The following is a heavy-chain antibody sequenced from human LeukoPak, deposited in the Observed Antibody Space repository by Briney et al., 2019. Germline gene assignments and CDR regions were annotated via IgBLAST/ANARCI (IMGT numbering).Heavy chain of an antibody. CDR2: IYHSGST. D-gene: IGHD6-19*01. J-gene: IGHJ4*02. CDR3: ARLSSSGWSY. CDR1: GYSISSCYY. Sequence: SSETLSLTCAVSGYSISSCYYRGCIRQPPGKGLEWIGSIYHSGSTYYHPSLKRRVTISVDTSKNQFSLKLSSVTAADTAVYYCARLSSSGWSYWGQGTLVTVSS. V-gene: IGHV4-38-2*01.